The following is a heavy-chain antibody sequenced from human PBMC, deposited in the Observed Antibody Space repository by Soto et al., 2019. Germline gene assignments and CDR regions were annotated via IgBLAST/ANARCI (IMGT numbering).Heavy chain of an antibody. J-gene: IGHJ5*02. V-gene: IGHV4-34*01. CDR3: ARGYSNYVYNWFDP. Sequence: SETLSLTCAVYGGSFSGYYWSWIRQPPGKGLEWIGEINHSGSTNYNPSLKSRVTISVDTSKNQFSLRLSSVTAADMAVYYCARGYSNYVYNWFDPWGQGTLVTVSS. CDR1: GGSFSGYY. D-gene: IGHD4-4*01. CDR2: INHSGST.